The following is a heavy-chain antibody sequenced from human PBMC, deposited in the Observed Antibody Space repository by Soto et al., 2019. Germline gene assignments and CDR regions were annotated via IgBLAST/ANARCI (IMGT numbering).Heavy chain of an antibody. Sequence: QVQLVQSGTEVKKPGSSVKVSCKASGGTFSNYAISWVRQAPGQGLEWMGVIFPLFGTTSCSQKFQNRVTITADESTSTAYMDLTSLRSEDTAVYYCASDLMQSPQGIAVANSPFFFKHVWGQGTTVTVSS. D-gene: IGHD6-19*01. CDR2: IFPLFGTT. V-gene: IGHV1-69*01. CDR1: GGTFSNYA. CDR3: ASDLMQSPQGIAVANSPFFFKHV. J-gene: IGHJ6*02.